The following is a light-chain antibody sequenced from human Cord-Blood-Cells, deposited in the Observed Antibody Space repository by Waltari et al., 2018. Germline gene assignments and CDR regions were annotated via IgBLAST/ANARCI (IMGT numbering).Light chain of an antibody. J-gene: IGLJ1*01. CDR1: SSDVGVYNY. CDR2: DVS. CDR3: SSYTSSSTYV. V-gene: IGLV2-14*01. Sequence: QSALTQPASVSGSPGQSITISCTGTSSDVGVYNYFSWYQQHPGKAPKLMIYDVSNRPSGVSNRFSGSKSGNTASLTISGLQAEDEADYYCSSYTSSSTYVFGTGTKVTVL.